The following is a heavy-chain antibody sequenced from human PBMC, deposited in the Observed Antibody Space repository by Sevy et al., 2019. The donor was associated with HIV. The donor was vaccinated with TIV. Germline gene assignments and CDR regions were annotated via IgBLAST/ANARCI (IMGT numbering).Heavy chain of an antibody. V-gene: IGHV3-23*01. J-gene: IGHJ5*02. Sequence: GGSLRLSCAASGFTFSSYAMSWVRQAPGKGLEWVSAISGSGGSTYYADSVKGRFTISRDNSKNTLYLQMNSLRAEDTAVYYCAKDRGVDTAPHGWFDPWGQGTLVTVSS. CDR3: AKDRGVDTAPHGWFDP. CDR2: ISGSGGST. D-gene: IGHD5-18*01. CDR1: GFTFSSYA.